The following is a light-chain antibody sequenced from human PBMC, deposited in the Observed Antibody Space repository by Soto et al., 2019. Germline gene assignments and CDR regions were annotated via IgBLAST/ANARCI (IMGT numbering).Light chain of an antibody. Sequence: QPVLTQPPSASGSPGQSVTISCTGSNVGEYDYVSWYQQHPGKAPKLMIHEVTKRPSGVPDRFSGSKSGNTASLTVSGLQAEDGADYYCSSFAGSNIWVFGGGTKVTVL. CDR2: EVT. CDR3: SSFAGSNIWV. V-gene: IGLV2-8*01. J-gene: IGLJ3*02. CDR1: NVGEYDY.